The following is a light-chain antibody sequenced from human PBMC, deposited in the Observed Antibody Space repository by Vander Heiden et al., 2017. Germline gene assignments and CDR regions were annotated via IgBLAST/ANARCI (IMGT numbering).Light chain of an antibody. CDR1: DSGSKS. CDR3: QVWVGSSEHWV. Sequence: SYVLPQPPSVSVAPGKTATITCGGNDSGSKSVHWYHQRPGQAPVLVIYYDTDRPSGIPERCSGSNYGNTATLTISRVEVGDEADYYCQVWVGSSEHWVFGGGTKLTVL. J-gene: IGLJ3*02. V-gene: IGLV3-21*04. CDR2: YDT.